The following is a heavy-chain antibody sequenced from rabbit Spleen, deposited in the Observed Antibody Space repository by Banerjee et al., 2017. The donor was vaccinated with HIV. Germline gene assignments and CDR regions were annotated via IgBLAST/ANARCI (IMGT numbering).Heavy chain of an antibody. Sequence: QSLEESGGDLVKPGASLTLTCTASGVSFSGDSYMCWVRQAPGKGLEWIACIDAGSSGFTYFASWAKGRFTISKTSSTTVTLQMTSLTAADTATYFCARDLTSVIGWNFNLWGPGTLVTV. CDR3: ARDLTSVIGWNFNL. D-gene: IGHD1-1*01. J-gene: IGHJ4*01. V-gene: IGHV1S40*01. CDR1: GVSFSGDSY. CDR2: IDAGSSGFT.